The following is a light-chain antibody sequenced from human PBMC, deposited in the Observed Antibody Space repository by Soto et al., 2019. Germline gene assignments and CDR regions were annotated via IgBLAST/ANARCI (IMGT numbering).Light chain of an antibody. CDR1: SSDVGDYNY. CDR3: ISYTSSSTYG. J-gene: IGLJ1*01. CDR2: DVS. V-gene: IGLV2-14*01. Sequence: QSALTPPASVSGSPGQSITISCTGTSSDVGDYNYVSWYQQHPGKAPKLMIYDVSDRPSGVSNRFSGSKSGNTASLTISGLQAEDEADYYCISYTSSSTYGFGTGTKVTVL.